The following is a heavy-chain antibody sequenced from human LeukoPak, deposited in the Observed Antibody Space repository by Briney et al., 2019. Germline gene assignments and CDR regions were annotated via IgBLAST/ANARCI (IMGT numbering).Heavy chain of an antibody. CDR3: ARTTYYDILTGYSAEYFQH. D-gene: IGHD3-9*01. Sequence: ASVKVSCKASGYTFTSYGMHWVRQAPGQRLEWMGWINAGNGNTKYSQKFQGRVTITRDTSASTAYMELSSLRSEDTAVYYCARTTYYDILTGYSAEYFQHWGQGTLVTVSS. CDR1: GYTFTSYG. CDR2: INAGNGNT. J-gene: IGHJ1*01. V-gene: IGHV1-3*01.